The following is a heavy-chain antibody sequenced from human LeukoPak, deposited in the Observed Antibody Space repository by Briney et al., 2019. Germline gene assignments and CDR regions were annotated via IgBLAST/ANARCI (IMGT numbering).Heavy chain of an antibody. CDR1: GDSTSSYY. V-gene: IGHV4-4*07. CDR3: ARGLYYMDV. CDR2: IYTSGST. Sequence: SETLSLTCSVSGDSTSSYYWSWIRPPAGKGLEWIGRIYTSGSTNYNPSLKSRVTMSVDTSKNQFSLKLSSVAAADTAVYYCARGLYYMDVWGKGTTVTVSS. J-gene: IGHJ6*03.